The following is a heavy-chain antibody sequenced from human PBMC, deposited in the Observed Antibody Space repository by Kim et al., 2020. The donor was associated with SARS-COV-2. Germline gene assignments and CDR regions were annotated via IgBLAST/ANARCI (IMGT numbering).Heavy chain of an antibody. V-gene: IGHV4-39*07. D-gene: IGHD2-2*01. Sequence: SETLSLTCTVSGGSISSSSYYWGWIRQPPGKGLEWIGSIYYSGSTYYNPSLKSRVTISVDTSKNQFSLKLSSVTAADTAVYYCASMRYCSSTSCYVFGAMAEIEDYYFDYWGQGTLVTVSS. CDR1: GGSISSSSYY. CDR3: ASMRYCSSTSCYVFGAMAEIEDYYFDY. J-gene: IGHJ4*02. CDR2: IYYSGST.